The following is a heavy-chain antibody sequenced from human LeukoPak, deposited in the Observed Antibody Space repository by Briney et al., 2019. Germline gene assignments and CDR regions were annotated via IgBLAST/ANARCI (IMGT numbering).Heavy chain of an antibody. CDR3: ARLIYCTNGVCDGDY. Sequence: PSETLCLTCAVYGGSFSGYYWSWVRQPPGKGLEWIGEINHSGSTNYNPSLKSRVTISVDTSKNQFSLKLSSVTAADTAVYYCARLIYCTNGVCDGDYWGQGTLVTVSS. J-gene: IGHJ4*02. V-gene: IGHV4-34*01. CDR2: INHSGST. CDR1: GGSFSGYY. D-gene: IGHD2-8*01.